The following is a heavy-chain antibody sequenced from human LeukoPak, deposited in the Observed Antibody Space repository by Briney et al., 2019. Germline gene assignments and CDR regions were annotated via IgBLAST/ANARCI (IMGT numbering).Heavy chain of an antibody. Sequence: SETLSLTCVVSGGSFSGYYWSGIRQAPGKGLEWIGEIHHRGATNYKPSLRSRVTISGDTSKNQFSLTLTSVTAADTAVYYCARGILGYYYFDLWGRGTLVTVSS. CDR2: IHHRGAT. J-gene: IGHJ2*01. CDR3: ARGILGYYYFDL. V-gene: IGHV4-34*01. CDR1: GGSFSGYY. D-gene: IGHD3-22*01.